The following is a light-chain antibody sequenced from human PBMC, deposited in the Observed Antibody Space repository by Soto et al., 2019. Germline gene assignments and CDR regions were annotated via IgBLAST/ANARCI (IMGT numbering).Light chain of an antibody. J-gene: IGKJ2*01. V-gene: IGKV3-15*01. Sequence: EIVMTQSPATLSVSPGERATLSCRASQSISNNLAWYQQKPGQAPRLLIYDASTRAAGIPARFSGSGSGTEFTLTISSLQSEDFAVYYCQHHNDWVKTFGQGTKLEIK. CDR1: QSISNN. CDR2: DAS. CDR3: QHHNDWVKT.